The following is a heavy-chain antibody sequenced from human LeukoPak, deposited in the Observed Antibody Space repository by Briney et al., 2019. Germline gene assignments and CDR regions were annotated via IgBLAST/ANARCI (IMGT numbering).Heavy chain of an antibody. CDR1: GGSISSGDYY. Sequence: SETLSLTCTVSGGSISSGDYYWSWIRQPPGKGLEWIGYIYYSGSTNYNPSLKSRVTISVDTSKNQFSLKLSPVTAADTAVYYCAREIAAAGVMFDPWGQGTLVTVSS. J-gene: IGHJ5*02. CDR3: AREIAAAGVMFDP. V-gene: IGHV4-61*08. CDR2: IYYSGST. D-gene: IGHD6-13*01.